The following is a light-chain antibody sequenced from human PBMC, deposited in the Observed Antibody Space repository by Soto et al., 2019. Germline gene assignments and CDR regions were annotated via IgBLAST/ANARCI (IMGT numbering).Light chain of an antibody. Sequence: DIQMTQSPSSLSSSLGDRVTITCRASQSISDYLNWYQQKPGKAPNLLIYASSILQSGFPARFSGSGSGTDFTITITSLQPEDFATYYCQQSGGTSLTFGGGTKVEVK. CDR3: QQSGGTSLT. CDR2: ASS. CDR1: QSISDY. J-gene: IGKJ4*02. V-gene: IGKV1-39*01.